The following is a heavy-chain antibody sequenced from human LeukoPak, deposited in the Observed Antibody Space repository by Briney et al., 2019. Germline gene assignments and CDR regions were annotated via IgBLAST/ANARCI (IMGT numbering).Heavy chain of an antibody. D-gene: IGHD1-26*01. J-gene: IGHJ4*02. Sequence: SETLSLTCTVSGGSISSYYWSWIRQPPGKGLEWIGYIYYSGSTNYNPSLKSRVTISVDTSKNQFSLKLNSVTAADTAMYYCAKSGGYGLTDYWGQGTLVTVSS. CDR2: IYYSGST. CDR3: AKSGGYGLTDY. CDR1: GGSISSYY. V-gene: IGHV4-59*08.